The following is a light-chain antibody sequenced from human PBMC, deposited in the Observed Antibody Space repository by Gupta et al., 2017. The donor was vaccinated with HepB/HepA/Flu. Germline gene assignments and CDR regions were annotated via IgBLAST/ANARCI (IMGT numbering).Light chain of an antibody. Sequence: EIVLTQSPGSLSLSPGERATLSCRASQSVDNYLAWYQQKPGQAPRLLIFGASRRATGIPDRFGGSGSGTDFTLTISRLEPEDFAAYYCQHYGRSPLTFGGGTKVEIK. J-gene: IGKJ4*01. CDR3: QHYGRSPLT. CDR1: QSVDNY. V-gene: IGKV3-20*01. CDR2: GAS.